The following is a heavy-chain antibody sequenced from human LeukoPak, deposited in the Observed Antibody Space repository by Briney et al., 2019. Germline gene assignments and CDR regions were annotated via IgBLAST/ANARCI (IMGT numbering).Heavy chain of an antibody. D-gene: IGHD3-16*01. J-gene: IGHJ4*02. V-gene: IGHV5-51*01. CDR2: IYPGDSDT. Sequence: RAGESLKISCKGSGYSFTSYWIGWVRQMPGKGLEWMGIIYPGDSDTRYSPSFQGQVTISADKSISTAYLQWSSLKASDTAMYYCARHEQYDYVWETPGDYWGQGTLVTVSS. CDR3: ARHEQYDYVWETPGDY. CDR1: GYSFTSYW.